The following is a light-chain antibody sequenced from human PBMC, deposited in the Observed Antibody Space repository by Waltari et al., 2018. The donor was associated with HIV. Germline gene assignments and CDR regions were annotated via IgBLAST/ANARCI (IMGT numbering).Light chain of an antibody. CDR3: HSRDSSGYHVV. J-gene: IGLJ2*01. CDR2: GRN. CDR1: SLRSYY. Sequence: SSELTQDPSVSVALGQPVRITCQGDSLRSYYASWYQQKPGQAPVVVFFGRNNRPSGIPDRFSGSSSGNTASLTITGAQAEDEADYYCHSRDSSGYHVVFGGGTKVTVL. V-gene: IGLV3-19*01.